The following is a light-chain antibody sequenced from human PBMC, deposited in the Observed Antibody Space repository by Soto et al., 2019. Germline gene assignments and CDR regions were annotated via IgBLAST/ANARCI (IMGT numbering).Light chain of an antibody. CDR1: XSXSSW. Sequence: DIQMTQSPSTLSASVGDRVTITCRASXSXSSWLAWYQQKPGKAPKLLIYKASSLESGVPSRFSGSGSGTEFTLTISSLQPDDFATYYCQQYNSYTWTFGQGTKVEIK. J-gene: IGKJ1*01. CDR3: QQYNSYTWT. V-gene: IGKV1-5*03. CDR2: KAS.